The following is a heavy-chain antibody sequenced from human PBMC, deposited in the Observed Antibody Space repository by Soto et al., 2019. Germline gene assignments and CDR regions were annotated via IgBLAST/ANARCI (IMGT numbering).Heavy chain of an antibody. Sequence: GRSLRCSCSLGYIPSLSYWMSWVRQAQGKGLEWVANIKEDGSEKYYVDSVKGRFTISRDNAKNSLYLQMSSLRAENTAVYYCARLTTFDYWGQGT. J-gene: IGHJ4*02. CDR1: GYIPSLSYW. CDR3: ARLTTFDY. D-gene: IGHD1-1*01. CDR2: IKEDGSEK. V-gene: IGHV3-7*01.